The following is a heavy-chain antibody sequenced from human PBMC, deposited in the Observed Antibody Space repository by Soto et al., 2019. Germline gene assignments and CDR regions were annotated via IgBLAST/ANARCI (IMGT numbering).Heavy chain of an antibody. J-gene: IGHJ6*02. Sequence: VASVKVSCKASGGTFSSYAISWVRQAPGQGLEWMGGIIPIFGTANYAQKFQGRVTITADESTSTAYMELSSLRSEDTAVYYCARESSNYEYYGMDVWGQGTTVTVSS. CDR3: ARESSNYEYYGMDV. CDR2: IIPIFGTA. D-gene: IGHD2-2*01. V-gene: IGHV1-69*13. CDR1: GGTFSSYA.